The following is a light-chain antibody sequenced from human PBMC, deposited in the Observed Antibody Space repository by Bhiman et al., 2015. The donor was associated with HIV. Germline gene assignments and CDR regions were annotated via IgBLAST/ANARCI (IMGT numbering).Light chain of an antibody. V-gene: IGLV2-14*03. CDR3: SSYTSTFYV. CDR2: DVS. CDR1: GSDVGGYNH. Sequence: QSALTQPASVSGSPGQSITISCTGSGSDVGGYNHVSWYQQHPGKAPKLMIYDVSNRPSGFSNRFSGSKSGNTASLTISGLQAEDEADYYCSSYTSTFYVFGTGTKVTVL. J-gene: IGLJ1*01.